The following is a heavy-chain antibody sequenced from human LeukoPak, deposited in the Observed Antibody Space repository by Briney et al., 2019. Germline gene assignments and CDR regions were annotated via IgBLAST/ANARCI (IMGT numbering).Heavy chain of an antibody. CDR1: GGTFISYA. D-gene: IGHD6-19*01. CDR2: IIPLFGTA. Sequence: SVTVSCKASGGTFISYASSWVRQAPGQGLEWMGGIIPLFGTANYAQKFQGRVTITADKSTSIAYKEKSSRGSEDTVEYYCGRVSVPGIAVAYDPWGQGTLVTVSS. J-gene: IGHJ5*02. V-gene: IGHV1-69*06. CDR3: GRVSVPGIAVAYDP.